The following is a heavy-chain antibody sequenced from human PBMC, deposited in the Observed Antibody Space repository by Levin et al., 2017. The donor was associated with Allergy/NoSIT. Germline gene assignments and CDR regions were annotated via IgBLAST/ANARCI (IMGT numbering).Heavy chain of an antibody. V-gene: IGHV1-69*02. D-gene: IGHD2-2*01. J-gene: IGHJ3*02. CDR1: GGTFSTTS. Sequence: SVKVSCKASGGTFSTTSVNWLRQAPGQGLEWMGRIIPVYGIANHAQKFQGRVTITADTSTSTGDMELSSLRSEDTAVYYCARGPQHCTSATCYDAFDSWGQGTMVTVSS. CDR3: ARGPQHCTSATCYDAFDS. CDR2: IIPVYGIA.